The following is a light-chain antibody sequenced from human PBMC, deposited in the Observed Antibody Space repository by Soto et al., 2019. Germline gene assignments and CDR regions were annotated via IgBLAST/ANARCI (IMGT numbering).Light chain of an antibody. Sequence: DIQMTQSPSSVSASVGDRVTITCRASQGISNYLAWYQQKPGKVPKLLIYAASNLQSGVPYRFSGSGSGTDFTLTISRLQPEDVATYYCQKYNSAPQITFGQGTRLEIK. J-gene: IGKJ5*01. CDR1: QGISNY. CDR3: QKYNSAPQIT. V-gene: IGKV1-27*01. CDR2: AAS.